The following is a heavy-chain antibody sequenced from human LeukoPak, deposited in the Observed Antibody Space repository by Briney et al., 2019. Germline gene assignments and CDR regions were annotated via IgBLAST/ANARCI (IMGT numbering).Heavy chain of an antibody. V-gene: IGHV3-23*01. CDR3: AKEPLPYYYDSSGYGIGY. J-gene: IGHJ4*02. Sequence: GGSLRLSCAASGFTFSNSAMSWVRQAPGKGLEWVSSISDSGSSTYFADSVKARFTISRDNSKNTLYLQMNSLRAEDTAVYYCAKEPLPYYYDSSGYGIGYWGQGTPVTVSS. CDR2: ISDSGSST. CDR1: GFTFSNSA. D-gene: IGHD3-22*01.